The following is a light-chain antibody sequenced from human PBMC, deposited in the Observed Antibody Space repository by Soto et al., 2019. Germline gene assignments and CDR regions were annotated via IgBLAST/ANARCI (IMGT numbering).Light chain of an antibody. CDR3: ASWDDVLHGPL. J-gene: IGLJ2*01. CDR1: TSNFGTKT. V-gene: IGLV1-44*01. CDR2: RTD. Sequence: QTVVTQPPSASGTPGQKVTISCSGTTSNFGTKTVSWYQQLPGAAPKLLIYRTDQLSSGVPDRFSVSKSGTSASLAISGLRSEDEAYYFCASWDDVLHGPLFGGGTKLTVL.